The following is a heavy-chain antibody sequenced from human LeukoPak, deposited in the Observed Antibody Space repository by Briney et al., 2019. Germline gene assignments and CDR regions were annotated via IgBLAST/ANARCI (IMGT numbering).Heavy chain of an antibody. J-gene: IGHJ4*02. V-gene: IGHV1-46*01. CDR1: GYTFTSYY. D-gene: IGHD3-22*01. CDR2: INPSGGST. CDR3: ARGHYYDSSGYGFDY. Sequence: GASVKVSCEASGYTFTSYYMHWVRQAPGQGLEWMGIINPSGGSTSYAQKFQGRVTMTRDTSTSTVYMELSSLRSDDTAVYYCARGHYYDSSGYGFDYWGQGTLVTVSS.